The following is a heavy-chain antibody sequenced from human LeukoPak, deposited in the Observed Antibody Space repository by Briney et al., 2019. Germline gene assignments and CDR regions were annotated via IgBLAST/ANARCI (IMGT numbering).Heavy chain of an antibody. CDR1: GGSLSCYH. D-gene: IGHD3-22*01. Sequence: PFLPCTVPGGSLSCYHWGWVRQPPGKGLGWVWDCFYCGYPHYNPSLKSRVTISVDTSKNQFSLKLSSVTAADTAVYYCAREGRYYYDSSGYPRYSYYYGMDVWGQGTTVTVSS. J-gene: IGHJ6*02. CDR2: CFYCGYP. CDR3: AREGRYYYDSSGYPRYSYYYGMDV. V-gene: IGHV4-59*01.